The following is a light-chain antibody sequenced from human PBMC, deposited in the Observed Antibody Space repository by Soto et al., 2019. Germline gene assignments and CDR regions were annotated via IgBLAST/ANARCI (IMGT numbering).Light chain of an antibody. CDR2: RNN. J-gene: IGLJ1*01. CDR3: AAWDDSLSGFYV. V-gene: IGLV1-47*01. Sequence: QSVLTQPPSASGTPGQRVTISCSGSSSNIGSNYVYWYQQLPGTAPKLLIYRNNQRPSGVPDRFSGSKSGTSASLAISGLRSEDEAADYCAAWDDSLSGFYVFGTGTKLTVL. CDR1: SSNIGSNY.